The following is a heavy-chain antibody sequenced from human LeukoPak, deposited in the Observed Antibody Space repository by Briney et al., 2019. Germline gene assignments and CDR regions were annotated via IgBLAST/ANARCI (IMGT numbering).Heavy chain of an antibody. CDR2: MRYDGKTE. Sequence: GGSLRLSCTGSGFPFSSYGMHWVRQTPGRGLEWVAFMRYDGKTEYYADSVKGRFTIAREDSHSTVHLHMKDLRPDDAAVYFCAKDLNTVVMQYFDSWSQGTLVSVSS. D-gene: IGHD2-21*01. CDR3: AKDLNTVVMQYFDS. J-gene: IGHJ4*02. V-gene: IGHV3-30*02. CDR1: GFPFSSYG.